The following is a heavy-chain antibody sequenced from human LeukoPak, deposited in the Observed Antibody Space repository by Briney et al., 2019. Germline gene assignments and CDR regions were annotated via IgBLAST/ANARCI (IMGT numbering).Heavy chain of an antibody. V-gene: IGHV3-9*01. CDR3: AKEGNYYDSSGLDY. CDR1: GFTFDDYA. Sequence: GGSLRLSCAASGFTFDDYAMHWVRQAPGKGLEWVSGISWNSGSIGYADSVKGRFTISRDNAKNSPYLQMNSLRAEDTALYYCAKEGNYYDSSGLDYWGQGTLVTVSS. J-gene: IGHJ4*02. CDR2: ISWNSGSI. D-gene: IGHD3-22*01.